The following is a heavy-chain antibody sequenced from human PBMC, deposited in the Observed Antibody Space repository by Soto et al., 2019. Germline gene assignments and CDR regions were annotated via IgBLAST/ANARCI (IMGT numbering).Heavy chain of an antibody. CDR1: GGSFSGYY. CDR2: INHSGST. J-gene: IGHJ6*03. D-gene: IGHD2-15*01. CDR3: ARGSMYCSGGRCYYASYYYYYMDV. Sequence: PSETLSLTCAVYGGSFSGYYWSWIRQPPGKGLEWIGEINHSGSTNYNPSLKSRVTISVDTSKNQFSLKLSSVIAADTAVYYCARGSMYCSGGRCYYASYYYYYMDVWGKGTTVTV. V-gene: IGHV4-34*01.